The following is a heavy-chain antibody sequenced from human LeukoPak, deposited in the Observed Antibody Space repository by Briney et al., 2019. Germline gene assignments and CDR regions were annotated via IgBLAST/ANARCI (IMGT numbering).Heavy chain of an antibody. V-gene: IGHV1-69*05. CDR1: GGTFNSYD. Sequence: SVKVSCKASGGTFNSYDINWVRQAPGQGLEWMGGIIPIFGTANYAQKFQGRVTITTDESTSTAYMELSSLRSEDTAVYYCARARRGFLEWLAFDYWGQGTLVTVSS. J-gene: IGHJ4*02. CDR2: IIPIFGTA. D-gene: IGHD3-3*01. CDR3: ARARRGFLEWLAFDY.